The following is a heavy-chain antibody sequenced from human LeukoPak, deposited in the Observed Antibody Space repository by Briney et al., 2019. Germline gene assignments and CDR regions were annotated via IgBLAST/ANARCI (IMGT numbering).Heavy chain of an antibody. CDR3: ARDHYYYDSSGYLPLDY. CDR2: IYTSGST. V-gene: IGHV4-4*07. Sequence: SETLSLTCTVSGGSISSYYWSWIRQPAGKGLEWIGRIYTSGSTNYNPSLKSRVTMSVDTSKNQFSLKLSSVTAADTAVYYCARDHYYYDSSGYLPLDYWDQGTLVTVSS. D-gene: IGHD3-22*01. J-gene: IGHJ4*02. CDR1: GGSISSYY.